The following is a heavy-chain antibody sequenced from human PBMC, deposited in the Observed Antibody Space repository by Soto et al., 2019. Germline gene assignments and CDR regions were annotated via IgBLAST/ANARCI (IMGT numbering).Heavy chain of an antibody. V-gene: IGHV3-66*01. CDR2: IYSGGST. CDR3: ARAWFGDSRFDY. Sequence: EVQLVESGGGLVQPGGSLRLSCAASGFTVSSNYMSWVRQAPGKGLEWVSVIYSGGSTYYADSVKGRFTISRDNSKNTLYLQMNSLRAEDTAVYYCARAWFGDSRFDYWGQGTLVTVSS. CDR1: GFTVSSNY. J-gene: IGHJ4*02. D-gene: IGHD3-10*01.